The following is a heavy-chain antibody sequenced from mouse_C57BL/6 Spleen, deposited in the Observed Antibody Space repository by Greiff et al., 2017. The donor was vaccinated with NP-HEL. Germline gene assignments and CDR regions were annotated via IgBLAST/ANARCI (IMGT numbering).Heavy chain of an antibody. J-gene: IGHJ4*01. V-gene: IGHV1-42*01. CDR1: GYSFTGYY. D-gene: IGHD1-1*01. CDR2: INPSTGGT. Sequence: EVKLMESGPELVKPGASVKISCKASGYSFTGYYMNWVKQSPEKSLEWIGEINPSTGGTTYNQKFKAKATLTVDKSSSTAYMQLKSLTSEDSAVYYCARESPPYYYGSSYVDYYAMDYWGQGTSVTVSS. CDR3: ARESPPYYYGSSYVDYYAMDY.